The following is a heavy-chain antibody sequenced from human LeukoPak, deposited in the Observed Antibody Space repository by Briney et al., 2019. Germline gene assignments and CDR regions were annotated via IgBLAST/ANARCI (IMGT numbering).Heavy chain of an antibody. Sequence: GGSLRLSCAASEFTFSSFSMNWVRQAPGKGLEWVSSITGSSSYIYYADSVKGRFSISRDNAKNSLYPQMSSLRAEDTAVYYCARDWDYGTTFPGAFDIWGQGTMVTVSS. D-gene: IGHD4/OR15-4a*01. V-gene: IGHV3-21*06. CDR2: ITGSSSYI. CDR3: ARDWDYGTTFPGAFDI. CDR1: EFTFSSFS. J-gene: IGHJ3*02.